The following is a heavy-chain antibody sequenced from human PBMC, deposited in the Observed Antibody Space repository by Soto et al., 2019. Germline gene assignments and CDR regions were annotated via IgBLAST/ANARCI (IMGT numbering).Heavy chain of an antibody. D-gene: IGHD1-7*01. V-gene: IGHV4-34*01. CDR1: GGSFSGYY. CDR3: ARAELELLSVREYYYYYGMDV. Sequence: TSETLSLTCAVYGGSFSGYYWSWIRQPPGKGLEWIGEINHSGSTNYNPSLKSRVTISVDTSKNQFSLKLSSVTAADTAVYYCARAELELLSVREYYYYYGMDVWGQGTTVTVSS. J-gene: IGHJ6*02. CDR2: INHSGST.